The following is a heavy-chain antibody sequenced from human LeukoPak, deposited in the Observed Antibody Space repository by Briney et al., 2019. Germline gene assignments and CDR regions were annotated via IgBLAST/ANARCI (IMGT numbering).Heavy chain of an antibody. V-gene: IGHV1-18*01. J-gene: IGHJ5*02. D-gene: IGHD3-10*01. CDR2: ISAYNGNT. Sequence: ASVKVSCKASGYTFTSYGISWVRQAPGQGLEWMGWISAYNGNTNYAQKLQGRVTMTTDTSTSAVYMELSSLRSEDTAVYYCARVPSYGPSNWFDPWGQGTLVTVSS. CDR1: GYTFTSYG. CDR3: ARVPSYGPSNWFDP.